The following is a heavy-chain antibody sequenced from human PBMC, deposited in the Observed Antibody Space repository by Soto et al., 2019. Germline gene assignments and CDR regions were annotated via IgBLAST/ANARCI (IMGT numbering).Heavy chain of an antibody. J-gene: IGHJ6*02. CDR2: ISAYNGNT. V-gene: IGHV1-18*01. Sequence: QVQLVQSGAEVKKPGASVKVSCKASGYTFTSYGISWVRQAPGQGLEWMGWISAYNGNTNYAQKLQGRVTMTTDTSTSTTYKEPRRLRSDDTAVYDCAIGSITTVRGSSSPPDYYYYGMDVRGQGTTGTVAS. CDR1: GYTFTSYG. D-gene: IGHD3-10*01. CDR3: AIGSITTVRGSSSPPDYYYYGMDV.